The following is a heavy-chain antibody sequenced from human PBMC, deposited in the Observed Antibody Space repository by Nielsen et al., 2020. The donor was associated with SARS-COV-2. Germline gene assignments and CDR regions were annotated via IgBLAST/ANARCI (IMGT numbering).Heavy chain of an antibody. Sequence: GSLKISCAASGFTFSSYAMHWVRQAPGKGLEWVAVISYDGSNKYYADSVKGRFTISRDNSKNTLYLQMNSLRAEDTAVYYCARDQLLWFGEFCMDVWGRGTTVTVSS. CDR1: GFTFSSYA. J-gene: IGHJ6*02. V-gene: IGHV3-30-3*01. D-gene: IGHD3-10*01. CDR3: ARDQLLWFGEFCMDV. CDR2: ISYDGSNK.